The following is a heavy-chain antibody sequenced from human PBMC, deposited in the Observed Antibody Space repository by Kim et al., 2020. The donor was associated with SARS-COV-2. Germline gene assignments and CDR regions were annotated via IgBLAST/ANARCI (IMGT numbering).Heavy chain of an antibody. CDR2: IYYSGST. CDR1: GGSISSSSYY. J-gene: IGHJ4*02. D-gene: IGHD3-22*01. V-gene: IGHV4-39*01. Sequence: SETLSLTCTVSGGSISSSSYYWGWIRQPPGKGLEWIGSIYYSGSTYYNPSLKSRVTISVDTSKNQFSLKLSSVTAADTAVYYCARHGDDAYTYYYDSSGYYRFDYWGQGTLVTVSS. CDR3: ARHGDDAYTYYYDSSGYYRFDY.